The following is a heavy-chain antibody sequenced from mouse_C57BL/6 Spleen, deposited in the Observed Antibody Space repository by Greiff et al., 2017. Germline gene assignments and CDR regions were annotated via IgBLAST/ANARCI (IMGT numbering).Heavy chain of an antibody. D-gene: IGHD2-5*01. V-gene: IGHV1-80*01. CDR1: GYAFSSYW. J-gene: IGHJ2*01. Sequence: VQVVESGAELVKPGASVKISCKASGYAFSSYWMNWVKQRPGKGLEWIGQIYPGDGDTNYNGKFKGKATLTADKSSSTAYMQLSSLTSEDSAVYFCAKDYYSNSYFDYWGQGTTLTVSS. CDR3: AKDYYSNSYFDY. CDR2: IYPGDGDT.